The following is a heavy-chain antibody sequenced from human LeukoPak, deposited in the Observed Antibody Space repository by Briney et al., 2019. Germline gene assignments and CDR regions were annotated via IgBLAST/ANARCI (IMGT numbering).Heavy chain of an antibody. CDR1: GYTFTGYY. CDR3: ARTYYYGSGSYYIVGTLAVDY. V-gene: IGHV1-2*02. CDR2: INPNSGGT. D-gene: IGHD3-10*01. Sequence: ASVKLSCKASGYTFTGYYMHWVRQAPGQGLEWMGCINPNSGGTNYAQKFQGRVTMTRDTSISTAYMELSRLRSDDTAVYYCARTYYYGSGSYYIVGTLAVDYWGQGTLVTVSS. J-gene: IGHJ4*02.